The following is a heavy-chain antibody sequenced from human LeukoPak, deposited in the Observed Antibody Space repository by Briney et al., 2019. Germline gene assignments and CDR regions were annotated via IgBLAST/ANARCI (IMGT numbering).Heavy chain of an antibody. D-gene: IGHD3-22*01. CDR2: ISNSGGDT. V-gene: IGHV3-23*01. CDR1: GFTFSSYA. CDR3: AKGSGIYYDSSGYYGVMDV. Sequence: GGSLRLSCAASGFTFSSYAMSWVHQAPGKGLEWVAAISNSGGDTFYSDSGKGRFTIARDNSKNTLYLQMNSLRVDDTAVYYCAKGSGIYYDSSGYYGVMDVWGQGTTVTVSS. J-gene: IGHJ6*02.